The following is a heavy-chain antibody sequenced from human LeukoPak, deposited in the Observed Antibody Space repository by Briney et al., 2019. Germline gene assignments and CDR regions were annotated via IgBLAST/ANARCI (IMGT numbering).Heavy chain of an antibody. CDR1: AFTFSNDW. Sequence: GGSLRLSCAASAFTFSNDWMSWVRQAPGKGLEWVGHIKSKTDGGTTDYAAPVKGRFTISRDDSKNTLYLQMNSLKTEDTAVYYCTRQQLVFDCWGQGTLVAVSS. CDR3: TRQQLVFDC. CDR2: IKSKTDGGTT. D-gene: IGHD6-6*01. V-gene: IGHV3-15*01. J-gene: IGHJ4*02.